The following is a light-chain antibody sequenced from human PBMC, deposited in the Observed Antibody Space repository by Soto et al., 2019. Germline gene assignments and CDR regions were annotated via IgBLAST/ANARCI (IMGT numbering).Light chain of an antibody. CDR2: GAS. J-gene: IGKJ3*01. Sequence: EIVLTQSPGTLYLSPGERATLSCRASQRVSSSYLAWYQQRPGQAPRLLIFGASYRATGVPDRFSGSGSGTDFTLTISKLEPEDFAVYYCQQYSSSPPEFTFGPGTKVDSK. CDR1: QRVSSSY. V-gene: IGKV3-20*01. CDR3: QQYSSSPPEFT.